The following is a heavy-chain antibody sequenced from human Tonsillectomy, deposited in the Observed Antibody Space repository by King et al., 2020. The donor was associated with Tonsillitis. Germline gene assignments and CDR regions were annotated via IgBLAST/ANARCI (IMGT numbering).Heavy chain of an antibody. CDR1: GFTFSGSA. J-gene: IGHJ4*02. V-gene: IGHV3-73*02. D-gene: IGHD3-10*01. CDR2: IRSKANSYAT. Sequence: VQLVESGGGLVQPGGSLKLSCAASGFTFSGSAMHWVRQASGKGLEWVGRIRSKANSYATAYAASVKGRFTISRDDSKNTAYLQMNSLKSEDTAVYYCTSTQLYGSGSYDYWGQGTLVTVSS. CDR3: TSTQLYGSGSYDY.